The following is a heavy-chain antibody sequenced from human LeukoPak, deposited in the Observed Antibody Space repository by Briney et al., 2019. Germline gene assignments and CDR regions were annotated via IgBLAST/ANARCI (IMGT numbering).Heavy chain of an antibody. CDR1: GFTFSSYA. CDR3: ARESLAAPFDY. V-gene: IGHV3-30*04. J-gene: IGHJ4*02. CDR2: ISYDGSNK. D-gene: IGHD6-19*01. Sequence: GGSLRLSCAASGFTFSSYAMHWVREAPGRGLEWVAVISYDGSNKYYADSVKGRFTISRDNSKNTLYLQMNSLRAEDTAVYYCARESLAAPFDYWGQGTLVTVSS.